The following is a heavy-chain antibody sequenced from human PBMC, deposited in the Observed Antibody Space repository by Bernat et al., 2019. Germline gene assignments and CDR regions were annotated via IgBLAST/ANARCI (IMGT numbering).Heavy chain of an antibody. V-gene: IGHV4-4*02. CDR3: ASQRPLGYCSSTSCYSPWFDP. CDR1: GGSISSSNW. CDR2: IYHSGST. J-gene: IGHJ5*02. Sequence: QVQLQESGPGLVKPSGTLSLTCAVSGGSISSSNWWSWVRQPPGKGLEWIGEIYHSGSTNYNPSLKSRVTISVDKSKNQFSLKLSSVTAADTAVYYCASQRPLGYCSSTSCYSPWFDPWGQGTLVTVSS. D-gene: IGHD2-2*01.